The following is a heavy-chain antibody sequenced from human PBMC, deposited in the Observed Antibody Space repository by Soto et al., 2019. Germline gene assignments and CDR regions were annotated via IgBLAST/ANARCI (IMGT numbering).Heavy chain of an antibody. CDR2: IVVGSGNT. V-gene: IGHV1-58*01. J-gene: IGHJ3*02. D-gene: IGHD6-19*01. CDR1: GFTFTSSA. Sequence: SVKVSCKASGFTFTSSAVQWVRQARGQRLEWIGWIVVGSGNTNYAQKFQERVTITRDMSTSTAYMELSSLRSEDTAVYYCAAGYISGWYSAFDIWRQGTMVMVS. CDR3: AAGYISGWYSAFDI.